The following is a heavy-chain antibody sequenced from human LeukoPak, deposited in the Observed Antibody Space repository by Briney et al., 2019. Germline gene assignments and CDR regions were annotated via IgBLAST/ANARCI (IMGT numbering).Heavy chain of an antibody. Sequence: PGGSLRLSCAASGFTFSSYGMHWVRQAPGKGLEWVAVIWYDGSNKYYADSVKGRFTISRDNSKNTLYLRMNSLRAEDTAVYYCAGIIAVAGAFDYWGQGTLVTVSS. J-gene: IGHJ4*02. V-gene: IGHV3-33*01. CDR3: AGIIAVAGAFDY. D-gene: IGHD6-19*01. CDR2: IWYDGSNK. CDR1: GFTFSSYG.